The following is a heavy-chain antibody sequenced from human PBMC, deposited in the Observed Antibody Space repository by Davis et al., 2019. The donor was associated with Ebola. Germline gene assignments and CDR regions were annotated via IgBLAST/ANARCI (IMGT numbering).Heavy chain of an antibody. J-gene: IGHJ6*02. CDR3: AREDLGPYYGMDV. V-gene: IGHV3-21*01. Sequence: PGGSLRLSCAASGFTFSSYSMNWVRQAPGKGLEWVSSLSSGSSYIYYADSVKGRFTISRDNAKNSLYLQMNSLRAEDTAVYYCAREDLGPYYGMDVWGQGTTVTVSS. CDR2: LSSGSSYI. CDR1: GFTFSSYS.